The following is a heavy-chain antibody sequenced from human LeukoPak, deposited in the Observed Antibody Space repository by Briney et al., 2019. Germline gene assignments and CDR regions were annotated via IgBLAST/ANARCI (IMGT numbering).Heavy chain of an antibody. D-gene: IGHD6-13*01. J-gene: IGHJ4*02. CDR1: GFTFSSYS. CDR2: ISSSSSYI. CDR3: ARDGAEAAGRPFDY. Sequence: GGSLRLSCAGSGFTFSSYSMNWVRQAPGKVLEWVSSISSSSSYIYYADSVEGRFTISRDNAKNSLYLQMNSLRAEDTAVYYCARDGAEAAGRPFDYWGQGTLVTVSS. V-gene: IGHV3-21*01.